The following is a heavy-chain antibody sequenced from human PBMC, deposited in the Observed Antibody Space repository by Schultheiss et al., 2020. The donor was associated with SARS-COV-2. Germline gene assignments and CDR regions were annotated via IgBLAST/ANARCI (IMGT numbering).Heavy chain of an antibody. J-gene: IGHJ6*02. Sequence: GGSLRLSCAASGFTFDDYAMHWVRQAPGKGLEWVGRIKSKTDGGTTDYAAPVKGRFTISRDDSKNTLYLQMNSLKTEDTAVYYCTTQPGIAAAGTYYYYYGMDVWGQGTTVTVSS. V-gene: IGHV3-15*01. D-gene: IGHD6-13*01. CDR3: TTQPGIAAAGTYYYYYGMDV. CDR1: GFTFDDYA. CDR2: IKSKTDGGTT.